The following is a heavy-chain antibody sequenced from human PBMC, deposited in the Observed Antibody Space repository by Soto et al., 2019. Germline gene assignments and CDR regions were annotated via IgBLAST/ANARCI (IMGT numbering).Heavy chain of an antibody. CDR1: GGSISSGGYY. Sequence: SETLSLTCTVSGGSISSGGYYWSWIRQHPGKGLEWIGYIYYSGSTYYNPSLKSRVTISVDTSKNQFSLKLSSVTAADTAVYYCAVNDFWSGFSRSDASDRFDYWGQGTLFTVSS. J-gene: IGHJ4*02. D-gene: IGHD3-3*01. CDR2: IYYSGST. V-gene: IGHV4-31*03. CDR3: AVNDFWSGFSRSDASDRFDY.